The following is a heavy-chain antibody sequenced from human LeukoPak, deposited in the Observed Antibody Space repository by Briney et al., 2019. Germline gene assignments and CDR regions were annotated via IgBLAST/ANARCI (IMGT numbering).Heavy chain of an antibody. D-gene: IGHD2-2*01. CDR2: IYYSGST. CDR1: GGSISSYY. CDR3: ARMVVVVPAAMESNYYYYGMDV. V-gene: IGHV4-59*01. J-gene: IGHJ6*02. Sequence: PSETLSFTCTVSGGSISSYYWSWIRQPPGKGLEWIGYIYYSGSTNYNPSLKSRVTISVDTSKNQFSLKLSSVTAADTAVYYCARMVVVVPAAMESNYYYYGMDVWGQGTTVTVSS.